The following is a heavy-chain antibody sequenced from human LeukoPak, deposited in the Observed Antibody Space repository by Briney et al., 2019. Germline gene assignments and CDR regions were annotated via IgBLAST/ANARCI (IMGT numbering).Heavy chain of an antibody. D-gene: IGHD3-10*01. V-gene: IGHV4-39*07. CDR3: ARDGVVFDY. CDR2: IYYSGST. J-gene: IGHJ4*02. Sequence: SETLSLTCTVSGGSISSSSYYWGWIRQPPGKGLEWIGSIYYSGSTYYNPSLKSRVTISVDTSKNQFSLKLSSVTAADTAVYYCARDGVVFDYWGQGTLVTVSS. CDR1: GGSISSSSYY.